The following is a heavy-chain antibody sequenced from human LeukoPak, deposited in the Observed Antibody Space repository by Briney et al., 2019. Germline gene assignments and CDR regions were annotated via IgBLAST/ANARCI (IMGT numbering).Heavy chain of an antibody. V-gene: IGHV4-61*02. CDR3: ARQKKAAAGYFDY. J-gene: IGHJ4*02. Sequence: PSQTLSLTCTVSGGSISSGSYYWSWIRQPAGKGLEWIGRIYTSGSTNYNPSLKSRVTMSVDTSKNQFSLKLSSVTAADTAVYYCARQKKAAAGYFDYWGQGTLVTVSS. CDR1: GGSISSGSYY. CDR2: IYTSGST. D-gene: IGHD6-25*01.